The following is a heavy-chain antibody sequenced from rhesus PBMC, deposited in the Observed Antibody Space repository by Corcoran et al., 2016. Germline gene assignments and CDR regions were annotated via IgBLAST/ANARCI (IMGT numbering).Heavy chain of an antibody. J-gene: IGHJ4*01. CDR2: ISSGGRN. V-gene: IGHV4S14*01. CDR1: GYSISSGYY. Sequence: QVQLQESGPGLVKPSETLSLTCAVSGYSISSGYYWGWIRQPPGKGLEWMGPISSGGRNYLKPPLKSHVTLSVDTSKNQFSLKLSAVTAADTAGYYWARRSWSDYWGQGVLVTVSS. CDR3: ARRSWSDY. D-gene: IGHD6-13*01.